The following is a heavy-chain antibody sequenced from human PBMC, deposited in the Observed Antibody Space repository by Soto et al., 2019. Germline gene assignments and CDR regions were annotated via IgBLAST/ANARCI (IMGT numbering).Heavy chain of an antibody. V-gene: IGHV1-2*04. CDR2: INPNSGGT. J-gene: IGHJ5*02. CDR1: GYTFTGYY. D-gene: IGHD3-10*01. Sequence: ASVKVSCKASGYTFTGYYMHWVRQAPGQGLEWMGWINPNSGGTNYAQKFQGWVTMTRDTSISTAYMELSRLRSDDTAVYYCARDRGSYYGSGSYLRNWFDPWGQGTLVTV. CDR3: ARDRGSYYGSGSYLRNWFDP.